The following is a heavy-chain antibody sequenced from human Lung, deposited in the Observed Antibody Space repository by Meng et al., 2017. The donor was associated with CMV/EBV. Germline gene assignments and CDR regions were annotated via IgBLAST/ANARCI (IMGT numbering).Heavy chain of an antibody. CDR2: IGYDGTND. D-gene: IGHD1-7*01. Sequence: GESLKISCAASGFRFSSHGMHWVRQAPGKGLEWVAYIGYDGTNDKIKNSVKGRFTISRDNSKNTLYLQMDRLTPEDTAVYYCAKEGGNSASPVYFYFGMDVWGQGKXVXVSS. J-gene: IGHJ6*02. CDR1: GFRFSSHG. V-gene: IGHV3-30*02. CDR3: AKEGGNSASPVYFYFGMDV.